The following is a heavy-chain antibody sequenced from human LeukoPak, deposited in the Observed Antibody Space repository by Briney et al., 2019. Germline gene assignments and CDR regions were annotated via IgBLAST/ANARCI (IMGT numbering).Heavy chain of an antibody. CDR1: GYTFTGYY. Sequence: ASVKVSCKASGYTFTGYYMHWVRQAPGQGLEWMGWINPNSGGTNYAQKFQGRVTMTRDTSISTAYMELSRLRSDDTAVYYCARDITLILVAMDWFDPWRQGTLVTVSP. D-gene: IGHD3-22*01. J-gene: IGHJ5*02. V-gene: IGHV1-2*02. CDR3: ARDITLILVAMDWFDP. CDR2: INPNSGGT.